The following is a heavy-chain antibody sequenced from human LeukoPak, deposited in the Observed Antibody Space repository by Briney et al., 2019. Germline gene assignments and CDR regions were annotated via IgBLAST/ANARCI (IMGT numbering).Heavy chain of an antibody. J-gene: IGHJ6*03. CDR3: ARVTYYDFWSGYSAYMDV. Sequence: GGSLRLSCAASGFTFSSYWMSWVRQAPGKGLEWVANIKQDGSEKYYVDSVKGRFTISRDDAKNSLYLQMNSLRAEDTAVYYRARVTYYDFWSGYSAYMDVWGKGTTVTVSS. CDR1: GFTFSSYW. V-gene: IGHV3-7*01. D-gene: IGHD3-3*01. CDR2: IKQDGSEK.